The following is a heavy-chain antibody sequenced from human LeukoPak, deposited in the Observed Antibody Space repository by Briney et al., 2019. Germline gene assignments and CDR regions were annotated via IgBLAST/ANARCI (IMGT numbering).Heavy chain of an antibody. Sequence: ASVKVSCKASGYTFTGYYMHWVRQAPGQGLEWMGWINPNSGGTNYAQKFQGRVTMTRDTSISTAYMELSRLRSEDTAVYYCARAIEYSSSSGFDYWGQGTLVTVSS. D-gene: IGHD6-6*01. CDR1: GYTFTGYY. J-gene: IGHJ4*02. V-gene: IGHV1-2*02. CDR3: ARAIEYSSSSGFDY. CDR2: INPNSGGT.